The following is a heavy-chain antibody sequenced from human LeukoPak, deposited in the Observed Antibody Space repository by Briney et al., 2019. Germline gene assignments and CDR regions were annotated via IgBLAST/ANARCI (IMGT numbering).Heavy chain of an antibody. Sequence: SETLSLTCTVSGGSINNGGYYWSWIRQHPGKGLEWIGYIYYSGSTYYNPSLKSRVTILVDTSKNQFSLNLSSVTAADTAVYYCARDSQVLGGNWLDPWGQGTLVTVSS. CDR2: IYYSGST. CDR3: ARDSQVLGGNWLDP. J-gene: IGHJ5*02. V-gene: IGHV4-31*03. D-gene: IGHD3-10*01. CDR1: GGSINNGGYY.